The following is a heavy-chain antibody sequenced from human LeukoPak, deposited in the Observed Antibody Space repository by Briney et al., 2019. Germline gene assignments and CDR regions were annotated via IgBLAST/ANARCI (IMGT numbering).Heavy chain of an antibody. CDR3: ARDPNGDYVGAFEM. J-gene: IGHJ3*02. V-gene: IGHV3-23*01. CDR2: IRSGGGGT. D-gene: IGHD4-17*01. CDR1: GFTFSNYA. Sequence: GGSLRLSCAASGFTFSNYAMIWVRQAPGRGLEWVSAIRSGGGGTLYADSVKGRFTISRGNSKNTLFLQMNNTRAEDTAVYYCARDPNGDYVGAFEMWGPGTKVTVS.